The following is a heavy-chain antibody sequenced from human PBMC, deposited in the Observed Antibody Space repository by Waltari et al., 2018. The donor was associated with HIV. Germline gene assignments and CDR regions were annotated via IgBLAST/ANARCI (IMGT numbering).Heavy chain of an antibody. V-gene: IGHV4-38-2*02. CDR1: ESSIXTDYS. CDR3: ARAGVVPALFDL. Sequence: QVQLQESGPGLVKPSETLSLSCIVSESSIXTDYSWGWILQPPGKGLEWLGSASHSGGTFHNASLQSRVTISVDRSKNQVSLKVNSVTAADTAVYYCARAGVVPALFDLWGRGTLVTVSS. CDR2: ASHSGGT. D-gene: IGHD3-3*01. J-gene: IGHJ2*01.